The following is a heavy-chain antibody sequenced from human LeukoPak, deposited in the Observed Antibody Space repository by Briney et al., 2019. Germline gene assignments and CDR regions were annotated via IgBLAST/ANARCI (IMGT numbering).Heavy chain of an antibody. D-gene: IGHD1-1*01. J-gene: IGHJ4*02. V-gene: IGHV1-69*01. CDR1: GGTFSSYA. Sequence: ASVKVSCKASGGTFSSYAISWVRQAPGQGLEWMGGIIPIFGTANYAQKFQGRVTITADESTSTAYMELSSLRSEDTAVYYCARDWSDAPADWGQGTLVTVSS. CDR2: IIPIFGTA. CDR3: ARDWSDAPAD.